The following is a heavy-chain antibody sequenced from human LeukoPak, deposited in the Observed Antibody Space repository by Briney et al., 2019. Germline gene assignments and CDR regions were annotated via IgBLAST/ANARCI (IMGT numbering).Heavy chain of an antibody. CDR2: ITGSGGGT. Sequence: GGSLRLSCAASGFTFNSYAMTWVRQAPGKGLEWVSTITGSGGGTHYADSVKGRFTISRDNAKNSLYLQMNSLRAEDTAVYYCARGAYYFWWGAVWDYYYYYMDVWGKGTTVTVSS. D-gene: IGHD3-16*01. V-gene: IGHV3-23*01. CDR1: GFTFNSYA. CDR3: ARGAYYFWWGAVWDYYYYYMDV. J-gene: IGHJ6*03.